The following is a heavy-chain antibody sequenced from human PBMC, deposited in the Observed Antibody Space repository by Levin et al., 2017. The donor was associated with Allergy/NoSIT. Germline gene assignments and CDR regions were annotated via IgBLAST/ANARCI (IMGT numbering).Heavy chain of an antibody. Sequence: GGSLRLSCAASGFTFSSYAMHWVRQAPGKGLEWVAVISYDGSNKYYADSVKGRFTISRDNSKNTLYLQMNSLRAEDTAVYYCARDRGGVTTADAFDIWGQGTMVTVSS. CDR3: ARDRGGVTTADAFDI. J-gene: IGHJ3*02. V-gene: IGHV3-30-3*01. CDR1: GFTFSSYA. CDR2: ISYDGSNK. D-gene: IGHD4-17*01.